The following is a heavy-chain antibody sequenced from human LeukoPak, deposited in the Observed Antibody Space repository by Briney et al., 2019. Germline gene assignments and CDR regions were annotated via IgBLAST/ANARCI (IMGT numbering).Heavy chain of an antibody. V-gene: IGHV1-8*01. CDR3: ARGLGSYSTTWYPPLRY. CDR1: GFTFTTHD. Sequence: ASVTVSCKTSGFTFTTHDINWVRQATGKGLEWMGWMNPGSGDTGYEPRFQGRVTMTRDTSINTAYMELSSLRSEDAAVYYCARGLGSYSTTWYPPLRYWGQGTLVAVSS. J-gene: IGHJ4*02. D-gene: IGHD2/OR15-2a*01. CDR2: MNPGSGDT.